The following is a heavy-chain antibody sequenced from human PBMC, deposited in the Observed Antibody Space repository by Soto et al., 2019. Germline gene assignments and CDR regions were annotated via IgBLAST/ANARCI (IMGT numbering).Heavy chain of an antibody. CDR3: AREDESSGHAGTFRH. J-gene: IGHJ1*01. CDR2: MSHDGNK. D-gene: IGHD3-22*01. V-gene: IGHV3-30-3*01. Sequence: QVQLVESGGDVVHPGRSLRLSCAASGFSFNSYVMHWVRQAPGKGLEWVALMSHDGNKQYVDSVRERFTISRDNSKNKLNLEMNSLRAEDTAVYYCAREDESSGHAGTFRHWGQGTLVTVSP. CDR1: GFSFNSYV.